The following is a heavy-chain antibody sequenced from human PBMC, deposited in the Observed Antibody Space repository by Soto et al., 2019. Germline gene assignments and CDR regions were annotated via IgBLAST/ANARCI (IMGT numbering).Heavy chain of an antibody. CDR3: ARRLSGPKEEYNAYYFYGLDV. CDR1: GYSFTSCW. V-gene: IGHV5-10-1*01. Sequence: GESLKISCKGWGYSFTSCWMNWVRQMPGKGLEWMGTIDPNDYYSNNSPSFQGHVTISADTSINTAYLHWSSLKASDTAIYYCARRLSGPKEEYNAYYFYGLDVWAQGTTVTVSS. J-gene: IGHJ6*02. CDR2: IDPNDYYS. D-gene: IGHD1-1*01.